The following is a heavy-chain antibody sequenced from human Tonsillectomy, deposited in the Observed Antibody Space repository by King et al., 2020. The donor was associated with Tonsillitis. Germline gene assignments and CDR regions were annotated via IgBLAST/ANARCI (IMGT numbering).Heavy chain of an antibody. J-gene: IGHJ4*02. V-gene: IGHV1-2*02. CDR1: GYTFTGYF. CDR2: INPNSGDT. CDR3: AREGDKTPAMLY. Sequence: QLVQSVAEVKKPGASVKVSCRTSGYTFTGYFMHWVRQAPGQGVEWMGWINPNSGDTNYARKFRGRVTMTRETSISTAYMELTRLTFDDTAVYYCAREGDKTPAMLYWGQGTLATVSS. D-gene: IGHD3-10*01.